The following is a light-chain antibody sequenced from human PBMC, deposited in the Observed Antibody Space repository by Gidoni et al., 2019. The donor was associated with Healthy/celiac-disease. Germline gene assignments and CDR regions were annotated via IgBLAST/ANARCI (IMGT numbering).Light chain of an antibody. V-gene: IGKV3-11*01. CDR3: QQRSNWPLT. Sequence: PGARATLSCTATQSVSSYLAWYQQKPGQAPRLLIYAASNRATGIPARFSGSGSGTDFTLTISSLEPEDFAVYYCQQRSNWPLTFGRGTKVEIK. CDR2: AAS. J-gene: IGKJ4*01. CDR1: QSVSSY.